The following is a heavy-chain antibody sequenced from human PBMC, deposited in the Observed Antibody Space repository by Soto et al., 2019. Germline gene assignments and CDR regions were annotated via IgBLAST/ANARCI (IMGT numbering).Heavy chain of an antibody. Sequence: QVHLGQSATDMKKPGASVKVSCRAFGYTLSDYGMTWVRQAAGQGLEWMGWISGNNGATNYAPKFQGRVTMTLDTSTSTAYMELRSLRSDDTAVYYCARDHKYVRVRGNGFGPWGQGTLVSVS. CDR1: GYTLSDYG. D-gene: IGHD2-2*01. J-gene: IGHJ5*02. CDR3: ARDHKYVRVRGNGFGP. CDR2: ISGNNGAT. V-gene: IGHV1-18*04.